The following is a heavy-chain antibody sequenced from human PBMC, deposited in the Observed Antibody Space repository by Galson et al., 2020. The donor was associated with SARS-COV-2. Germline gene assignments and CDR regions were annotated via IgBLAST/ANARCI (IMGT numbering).Heavy chain of an antibody. CDR3: ARLQARFSGMEQHNV. J-gene: IGHJ6*02. CDR2: LYDSGNT. D-gene: IGHD3-10*01. Sequence: SETLSLTCSVSGDSIGRYYWSWIRQPPGKGLEWIGYLYDSGNTNYDPSLKSRATISVDTSKNQFSLKLSSVTATDTAVYYCARLQARFSGMEQHNVWGPGTTVTVSS. V-gene: IGHV4-59*08. CDR1: GDSIGRYY.